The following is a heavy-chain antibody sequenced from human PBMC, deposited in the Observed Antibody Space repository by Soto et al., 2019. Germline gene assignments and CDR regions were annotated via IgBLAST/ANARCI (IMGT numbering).Heavy chain of an antibody. V-gene: IGHV1-58*01. CDR2: IVVGSGNT. CDR1: GFTFTSSA. CDR3: AAAGFDNSLALFPTSHQYYYYYYGMDV. D-gene: IGHD1-20*01. J-gene: IGHJ6*02. Sequence: ASVKVSCKASGFTFTSSAVQWVRQARGQRLEWIGWIVVGSGNTNYAQKFQERVTITRDMSTSTAYMELSSLRSEDTAVYYCAAAGFDNSLALFPTSHQYYYYYYGMDVWGQGTTVTVSS.